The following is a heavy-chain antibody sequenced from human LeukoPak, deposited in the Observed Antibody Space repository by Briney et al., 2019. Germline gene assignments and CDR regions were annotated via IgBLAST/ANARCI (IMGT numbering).Heavy chain of an antibody. J-gene: IGHJ4*02. D-gene: IGHD3-10*01. Sequence: GGSLRLSCAASGFTFSSYAMSWVRQAPGKGLEGVSAISGSGGTTYYADSVKGRFTISRDNSKNTVSLQMNSLRAEDMAVYYCARTKFYYYGSGPLDYWGQGTLVTVSS. CDR3: ARTKFYYYGSGPLDY. V-gene: IGHV3-23*01. CDR2: ISGSGGTT. CDR1: GFTFSSYA.